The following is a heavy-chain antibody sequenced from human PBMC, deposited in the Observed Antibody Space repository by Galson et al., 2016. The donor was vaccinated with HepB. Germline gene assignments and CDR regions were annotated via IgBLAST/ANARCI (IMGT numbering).Heavy chain of an antibody. V-gene: IGHV1-3*01. CDR1: GYTFTSYT. J-gene: IGHJ4*02. Sequence: SVKVSCKASGYTFTSYTIHWVRQAPGQRLQWMGWINAGYGNTNYSQNFQGRVTITRDTSATTVYMELSSLRSEDAAVYYCAREIAWKRNFDSWGQGTLVTVSS. CDR2: INAGYGNT. CDR3: AREIAWKRNFDS. D-gene: IGHD2-21*01.